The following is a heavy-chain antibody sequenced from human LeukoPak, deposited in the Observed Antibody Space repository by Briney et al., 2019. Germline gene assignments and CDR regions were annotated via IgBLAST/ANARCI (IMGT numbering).Heavy chain of an antibody. CDR3: AREEMAASSGIRSDV. V-gene: IGHV3-48*01. CDR1: GFTFSSYS. D-gene: IGHD6-13*01. CDR2: ISSSSSTI. J-gene: IGHJ6*04. Sequence: GGSLRLSCAASGFTFSSYSMNWVRQAPGKGLEWVSYISSSSSTIYYADSVKGRFTISRDNAKNSLYLQMNSLRAEDTAVYYCAREEMAASSGIRSDVWGKGTTVTISS.